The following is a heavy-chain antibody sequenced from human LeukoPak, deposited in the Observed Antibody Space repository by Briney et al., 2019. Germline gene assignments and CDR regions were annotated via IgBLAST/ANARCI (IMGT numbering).Heavy chain of an antibody. CDR3: ARIAGDHYYDSSGYPPYYSDY. J-gene: IGHJ4*02. D-gene: IGHD3-22*01. CDR2: IYYSGST. V-gene: IGHV4-59*08. CDR1: GGSISSYY. Sequence: SETLSLTCTVSGGSISSYYWSWIRQPPGKGLEWIGYIYYSGSTNYNPSLKSRVTISVDTSKNQFSLKLSSVTAADTAVYHCARIAGDHYYDSSGYPPYYSDYWGQGTLVTVSS.